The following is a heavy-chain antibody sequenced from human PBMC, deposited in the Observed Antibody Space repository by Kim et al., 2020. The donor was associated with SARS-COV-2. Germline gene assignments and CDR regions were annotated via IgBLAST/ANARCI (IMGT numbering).Heavy chain of an antibody. V-gene: IGHV3-30*18. J-gene: IGHJ6*02. D-gene: IGHD3-22*01. CDR3: AKDEIHSYDSSGYQYYLIYYYYGMDV. CDR2: ISYDGSNK. Sequence: GGSLRLSCAASGFTFSSYGMHWVRQAPGKGLEWVAVISYDGSNKYYADSVKGRFTISRDNSKNTLYLQMNSLRAEDTAVYYCAKDEIHSYDSSGYQYYLIYYYYGMDVWGQGTTVTVSS. CDR1: GFTFSSYG.